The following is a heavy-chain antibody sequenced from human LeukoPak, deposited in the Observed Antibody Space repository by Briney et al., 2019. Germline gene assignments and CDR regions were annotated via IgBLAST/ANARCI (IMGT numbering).Heavy chain of an antibody. Sequence: PSETLSLTCTVSGGSISSYYWSWIRQPPGKGLEWIGYIYYSGSTNYNPSLKSRVTISVDTSKNQFSLKLSSVTAADTAVYYCARAPQGRYYFDYWGQGTLVTVSS. V-gene: IGHV4-59*01. CDR1: GGSISSYY. CDR3: ARAPQGRYYFDY. J-gene: IGHJ4*02. CDR2: IYYSGST.